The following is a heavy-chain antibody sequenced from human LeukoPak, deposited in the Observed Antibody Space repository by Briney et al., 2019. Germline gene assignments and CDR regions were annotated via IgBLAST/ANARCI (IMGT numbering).Heavy chain of an antibody. D-gene: IGHD6-6*01. CDR3: ARGGSSPFDY. Sequence: GGSMRLSCAASGFTFSSYGMHWVRQAPGKGLEWVAVIWYDGSNIYYADSVKGRFTISRDNSKNTLYLQMNSLRAEDTAVYYCARGGSSPFDYWGQGTLVTVSS. V-gene: IGHV3-33*01. CDR1: GFTFSSYG. CDR2: IWYDGSNI. J-gene: IGHJ4*02.